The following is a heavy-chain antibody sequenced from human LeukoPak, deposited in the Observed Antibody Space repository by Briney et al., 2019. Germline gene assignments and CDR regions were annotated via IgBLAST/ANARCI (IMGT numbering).Heavy chain of an antibody. J-gene: IGHJ3*02. V-gene: IGHV4-59*01. D-gene: IGHD3-22*01. CDR2: IYYSGST. CDR1: GGSISSYY. Sequence: SETLSLTCTVSGGSISSYYWSWIRQPPGKGLEWIGHIYYSGSTNYNPSLKSRVTISLDRSKDQFSLKLSSVTAADTAVYYCARVNAVIGGNAFDIWGQGSMVTVSS. CDR3: ARVNAVIGGNAFDI.